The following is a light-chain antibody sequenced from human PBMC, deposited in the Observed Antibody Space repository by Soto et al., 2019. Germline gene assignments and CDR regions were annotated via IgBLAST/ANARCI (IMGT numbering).Light chain of an antibody. CDR3: QQRSSWPRT. CDR1: QSVSSY. Sequence: EIVLIQSPATLSLSPGERATLSCRASQSVSSYLALYQQKPGQVPRLVIYDASNRATGIPGRFSGSGSGTDFTLTISSLEPEDFGVYYCQQRSSWPRTFGQGTKVEIK. V-gene: IGKV3-11*01. J-gene: IGKJ1*01. CDR2: DAS.